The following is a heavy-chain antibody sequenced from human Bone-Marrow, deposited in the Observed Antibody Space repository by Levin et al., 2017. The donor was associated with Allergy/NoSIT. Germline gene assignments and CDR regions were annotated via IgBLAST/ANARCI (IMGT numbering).Heavy chain of an antibody. CDR3: ARDPAVTRDGYFDL. D-gene: IGHD4-17*01. V-gene: IGHV1-2*02. Sequence: ASVKVSCKASGFAFTDYFMHWVRQAPGQGLEWLGWINPNNGATKYALKFQDRVTMTRDTSISTAYMEFRRLRSDDTAVFYCARDPAVTRDGYFDLWGRGTLVSVSS. J-gene: IGHJ2*01. CDR1: GFAFTDYF. CDR2: INPNNGAT.